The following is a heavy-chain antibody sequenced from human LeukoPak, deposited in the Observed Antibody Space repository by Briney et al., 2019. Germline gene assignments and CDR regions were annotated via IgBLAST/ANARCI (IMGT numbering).Heavy chain of an antibody. V-gene: IGHV4-34*01. Sequence: PSETLSLTCAVYGGSFSGYYWSWIRQPPGKGLEWIGEINHSGSTNYNPSLKSRVTISVDTSKNQFSLKLSSVTAAGTAVYYCAGLKGAPGYSSGWRTGYYYYGMDVWGQGTTVTVSS. CDR1: GGSFSGYY. J-gene: IGHJ6*02. D-gene: IGHD6-19*01. CDR2: INHSGST. CDR3: AGLKGAPGYSSGWRTGYYYYGMDV.